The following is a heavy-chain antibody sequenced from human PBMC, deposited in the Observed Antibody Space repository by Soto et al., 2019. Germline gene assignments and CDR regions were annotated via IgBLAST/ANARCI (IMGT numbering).Heavy chain of an antibody. D-gene: IGHD6-19*01. CDR2: LKTDGT. CDR3: DTLMAVAGPGWGRTFDH. V-gene: IGHV3-23*01. J-gene: IGHJ4*02. CDR1: GFSFSTYC. Sequence: EVQLLESGGGLVQPGGSLRLSCAASGFSFSTYCMNWVRQAPGKGLEWVSSLKTDGTYYADSVKVLFTISRDNSKNTLSLQINSLTAADTATYFWDTLMAVAGPGWGRTFDHWGQGTLVAVAS.